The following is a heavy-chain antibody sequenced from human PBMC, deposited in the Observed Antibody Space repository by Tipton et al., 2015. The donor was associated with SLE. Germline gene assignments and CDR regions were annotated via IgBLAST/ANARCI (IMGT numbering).Heavy chain of an antibody. CDR1: GYSISSGYY. CDR3: ARAPRDAFDI. Sequence: TLSLTCAVSGYSISSGYYWGWIRQPPGKGLEWIGYIYYSGSTNYNPSLKSRVTISVDTSKNQFSLKLSSVTAADTAVYYCARAPRDAFDIWGQGTMITVSS. CDR2: IYYSGST. V-gene: IGHV4-38-2*01. J-gene: IGHJ3*02.